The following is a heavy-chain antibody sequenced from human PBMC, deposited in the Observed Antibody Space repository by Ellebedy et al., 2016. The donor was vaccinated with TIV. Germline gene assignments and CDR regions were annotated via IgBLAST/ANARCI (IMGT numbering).Heavy chain of an antibody. V-gene: IGHV3-48*02. CDR1: GFTFSTYS. CDR3: AYWCSADY. D-gene: IGHD2-8*02. CDR2: ISSSSSTI. Sequence: GESLKISCVASGFTFSTYSMNWVRQAPGKGLEWVSYISSSSSTIYYADSVKGRFTISRDNAKNSLYLQMNSLRDEDTAVYYCAYWCSADYWGQGTLVTVSS. J-gene: IGHJ4*02.